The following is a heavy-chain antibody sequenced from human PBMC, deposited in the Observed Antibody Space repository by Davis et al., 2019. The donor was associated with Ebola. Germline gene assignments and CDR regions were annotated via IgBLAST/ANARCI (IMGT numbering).Heavy chain of an antibody. D-gene: IGHD2-2*01. J-gene: IGHJ6*02. V-gene: IGHV1-18*01. CDR2: ISAYNGNT. Sequence: ASVKVSCKASGYTFTSYGISWVRQAPGQGLEWMGWISAYNGNTNYAQKLQGRVTMTTDTSTGTAYMELRSLRSDDTAVYYCARSPDCSSTSCYQVGMDVWGQGTTVTVSS. CDR3: ARSPDCSSTSCYQVGMDV. CDR1: GYTFTSYG.